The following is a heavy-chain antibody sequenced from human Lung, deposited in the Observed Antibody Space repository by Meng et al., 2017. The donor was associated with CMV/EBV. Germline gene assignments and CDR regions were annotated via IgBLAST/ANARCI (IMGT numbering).Heavy chain of an antibody. CDR3: AREYWGHEY. J-gene: IGHJ4*02. CDR2: IKEDGSVK. Sequence: GESXKISCAASGFTFTNYWMTWVRQAPGKGLEWVANIKEDGSVKHYGDSVKGRFTMSRDNAKNSVYLQMNGLRAEDTAVYYCAREYWGHEYWGQGTLVTVSS. V-gene: IGHV3-7*01. CDR1: GFTFTNYW. D-gene: IGHD7-27*01.